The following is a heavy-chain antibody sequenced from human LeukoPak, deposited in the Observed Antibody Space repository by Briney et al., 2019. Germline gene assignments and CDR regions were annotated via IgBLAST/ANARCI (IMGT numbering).Heavy chain of an antibody. CDR3: ARESYGGNKCCDP. V-gene: IGHV4-30-2*01. D-gene: IGHD4-23*01. CDR2: IYLSGTS. CDR1: GGSISSAGYS. Sequence: SETLSLTCAVSGGSISSAGYSWSWIRQPPGKGLEVIGYIYLSGTSYYNPSPKGRITISVDMSKYPFSLKLSSVTAADTAVYYCARESYGGNKCCDPWGQGPWSPSPQ. J-gene: IGHJ5*02.